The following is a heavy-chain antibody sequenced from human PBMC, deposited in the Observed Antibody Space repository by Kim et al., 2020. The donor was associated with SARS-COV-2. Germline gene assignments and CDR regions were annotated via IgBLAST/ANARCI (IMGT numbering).Heavy chain of an antibody. Sequence: SETLSLTCAVYGGSFSGYYWSWIRQPPGKGLEWIGEINHSGSTNYNPSLKSRVTISVDTSKNQFSLKLSSVTAADTAVYYCARGLGRWSGYPKYYYYGMDVWGQGTTVTVSS. CDR3: ARGLGRWSGYPKYYYYGMDV. V-gene: IGHV4-34*01. J-gene: IGHJ6*02. CDR2: INHSGST. D-gene: IGHD3-3*01. CDR1: GGSFSGYY.